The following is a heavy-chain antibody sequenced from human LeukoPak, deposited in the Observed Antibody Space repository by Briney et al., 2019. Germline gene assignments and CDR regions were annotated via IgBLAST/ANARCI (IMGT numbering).Heavy chain of an antibody. V-gene: IGHV3-23*01. CDR3: ASRPRADMGPLDY. CDR2: ITGDGTRT. CDR1: GSTFSICA. D-gene: IGHD1-14*01. Sequence: GGSLRLSRAASGSTFSICAMTWVRQAPGKGLEWVASITGDGTRTYYTDSVKGRFTISRDNSKNTLYLQMNSLRADETDIYYCASRPRADMGPLDYWGQGTLVTVST. J-gene: IGHJ4*02.